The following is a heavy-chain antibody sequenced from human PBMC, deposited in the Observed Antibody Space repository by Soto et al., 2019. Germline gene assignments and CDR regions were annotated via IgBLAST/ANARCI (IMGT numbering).Heavy chain of an antibody. Sequence: EVQLVESGGGLVKPGGSLRLSCAASGFNFSSYTMNWVRQAPGKGLEWVSSISSRVNYIYYADSVKGRFTISRDNAKNSLYLQMNSLRAEEPAVYYCASAGTYDFWSGPSIWGQGTLVTVSS. V-gene: IGHV3-21*01. J-gene: IGHJ4*02. CDR2: ISSRVNYI. CDR1: GFNFSSYT. D-gene: IGHD3-3*01. CDR3: ASAGTYDFWSGPSI.